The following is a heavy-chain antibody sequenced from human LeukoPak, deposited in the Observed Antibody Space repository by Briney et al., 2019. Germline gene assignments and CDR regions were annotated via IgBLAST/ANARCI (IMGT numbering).Heavy chain of an antibody. D-gene: IGHD3-10*01. CDR2: VTSGRST. V-gene: IGHV3-23*01. Sequence: GGSLRLSCAASGFTFSSYGMSWVRQAPGKGLEWVSAVTSGRSTYYADSVKGRFTISRDNSKNTLYLQMNSLRAEDTAVYYCAKFSTMVRGVLNWFDPWGQGTLVTVSS. CDR3: AKFSTMVRGVLNWFDP. CDR1: GFTFSSYG. J-gene: IGHJ5*02.